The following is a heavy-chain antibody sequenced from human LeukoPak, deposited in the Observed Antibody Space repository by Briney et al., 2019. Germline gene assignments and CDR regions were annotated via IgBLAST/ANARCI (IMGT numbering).Heavy chain of an antibody. CDR1: GGAIISDNFY. Sequence: SETLSLTCTVSGGAIISDNFYWGWVRQPPGKGLEWVGSINYSGTTYYNPSLRSRFSISVDTSRTQFFLRLNSVTAADTAVYYCGRLFDSWGQGILVTVSS. CDR2: INYSGTT. CDR3: GRLFDS. J-gene: IGHJ4*02. V-gene: IGHV4-39*01.